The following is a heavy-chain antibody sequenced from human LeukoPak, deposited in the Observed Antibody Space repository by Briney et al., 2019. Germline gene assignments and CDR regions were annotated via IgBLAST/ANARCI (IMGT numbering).Heavy chain of an antibody. J-gene: IGHJ5*02. Sequence: SETLSLTCTVSGYSISSGYYWGWIRQPPGKGLEWIGSIYHSGSTYYNPSLESRVTISVDTSKNQFSLKLASVTAADTAIYYCAKGAGGFSYYNWFDPWGQGTLVTVSS. CDR1: GYSISSGYY. CDR3: AKGAGGFSYYNWFDP. V-gene: IGHV4-38-2*02. D-gene: IGHD5-18*01. CDR2: IYHSGST.